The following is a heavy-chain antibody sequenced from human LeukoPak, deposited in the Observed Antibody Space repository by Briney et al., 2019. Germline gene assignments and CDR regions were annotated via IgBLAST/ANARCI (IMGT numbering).Heavy chain of an antibody. Sequence: AASVKVSCKASGDTFSSYAISLVRQAPGQGLEWMGGIIPIFGTANYAQKFQGRVTITADESTSTAYMELSSLRSEDTAVYYCARDCPIVGVPAARAENWFETWGQGTLVTVSS. CDR1: GDTFSSYA. J-gene: IGHJ5*01. V-gene: IGHV1-69*01. CDR3: ARDCPIVGVPAARAENWFET. D-gene: IGHD2-2*01. CDR2: IIPIFGTA.